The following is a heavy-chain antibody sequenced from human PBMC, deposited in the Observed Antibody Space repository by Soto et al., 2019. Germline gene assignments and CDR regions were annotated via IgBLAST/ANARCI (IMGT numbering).Heavy chain of an antibody. CDR3: ARVASGYNNSADH. V-gene: IGHV3-23*01. D-gene: IGHD4-4*01. J-gene: IGHJ4*02. CDR1: GFICNAYA. CDR2: IGGRGGNT. Sequence: EVQLLESGGGLVQPGGSLRLSCAASGFICNAYAMTWVRRAPRHGLEWVSAIGGRGGNTCYAASVKGRFTISRDNSKDTVALEMNRLRVDDTAVYFCARVASGYNNSADHWGQGILVTVSS.